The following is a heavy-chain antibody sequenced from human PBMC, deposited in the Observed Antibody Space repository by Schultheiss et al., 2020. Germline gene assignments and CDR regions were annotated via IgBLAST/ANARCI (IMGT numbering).Heavy chain of an antibody. Sequence: SETLSLTCAVYGGSFSGYYWSWIRQPPGKGLEWIGYIYYSGSTYYNPSLKSRVTISVDTSKNQFSLKLSSVTAADTAVYYCARIIGRDWFDPWGQGTLVTVSS. D-gene: IGHD3-10*01. CDR1: GGSFSGYY. CDR2: IYYSGST. V-gene: IGHV4-34*01. CDR3: ARIIGRDWFDP. J-gene: IGHJ5*02.